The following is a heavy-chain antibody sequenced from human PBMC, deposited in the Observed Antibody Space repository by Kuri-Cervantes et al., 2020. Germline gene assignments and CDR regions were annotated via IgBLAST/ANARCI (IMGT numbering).Heavy chain of an antibody. Sequence: GESLKISCAASGFTFSSQWMHWVRQAPGKGLVWVSLINGDGNDAFYADFVKGRFTISRDNAKNTLYLQMNSLRVEDTAVYYCARGIAYRFDYWDQGTLVTVSS. J-gene: IGHJ4*02. D-gene: IGHD1-26*01. CDR2: INGDGNDA. V-gene: IGHV3-74*01. CDR1: GFTFSSQW. CDR3: ARGIAYRFDY.